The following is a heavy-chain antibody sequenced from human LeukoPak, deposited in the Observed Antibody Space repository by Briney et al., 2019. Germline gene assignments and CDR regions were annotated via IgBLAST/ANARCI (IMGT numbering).Heavy chain of an antibody. V-gene: IGHV4-59*01. CDR3: AKDAGFDWDYLWGTYRPVDY. J-gene: IGHJ4*02. CDR1: GGAISSYY. Sequence: SETLSLTCTVSGGAISSYYWSWIRQPPGKGLEWIGYIYYTGNTNYNPSLKSRVTILLDTSKNQFSLKLSSVTAADTAVYYCAKDAGFDWDYLWGTYRPVDYWGQGTLVTVSS. CDR2: IYYTGNT. D-gene: IGHD3-16*02.